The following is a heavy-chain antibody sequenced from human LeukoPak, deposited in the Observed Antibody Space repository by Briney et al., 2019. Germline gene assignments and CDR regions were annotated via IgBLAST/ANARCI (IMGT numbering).Heavy chain of an antibody. D-gene: IGHD6-13*01. CDR2: ISSSGSTI. V-gene: IGHV3-11*01. CDR3: ARDGGQQLYPSYYYYYYGMDV. J-gene: IGHJ6*02. Sequence: GGSLRLSCAASGFTFSDYYMSWIRQAPGKGLEWVSYISSSGSTIYYADSVKGRFTISRDNAKNSLYLQMNSLRAEDTAVYYCARDGGQQLYPSYYYYYYGMDVWGQGTTVTVSS. CDR1: GFTFSDYY.